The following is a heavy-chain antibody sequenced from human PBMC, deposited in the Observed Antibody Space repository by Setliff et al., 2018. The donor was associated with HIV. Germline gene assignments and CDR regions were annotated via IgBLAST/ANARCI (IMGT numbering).Heavy chain of an antibody. CDR2: IHPIFGTT. V-gene: IGHV1-69*13. CDR1: GGTFSSYI. J-gene: IGHJ4*02. D-gene: IGHD3-3*01. CDR3: ARGIPRGTVFGVVGYFDY. Sequence: SVKVSCRASGGTFSSYITAWVRQAPGQGLEWMGGIHPIFGTTNYARDFMGRVSITADESTNTAYMELSSLRSDDSAIYYCARGIPRGTVFGVVGYFDYWGQGTPVTV.